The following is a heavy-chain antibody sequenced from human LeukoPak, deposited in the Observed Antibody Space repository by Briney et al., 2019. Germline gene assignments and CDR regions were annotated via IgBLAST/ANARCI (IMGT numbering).Heavy chain of an antibody. J-gene: IGHJ4*02. CDR2: ISGGGATT. V-gene: IGHV3-23*01. CDR3: AKSTGHSTTGRDFDS. CDR1: GFTFSSYA. Sequence: AGGSLRLSCAASGFTFSSYAMSWVRQAPGKGLEWVSDISGGGATTFYADSVKGRFTISRDNSKNTLYLQLSSLRAEDTAVYYCAKSTGHSTTGRDFDSWGRGTLVTVSS. D-gene: IGHD2/OR15-2a*01.